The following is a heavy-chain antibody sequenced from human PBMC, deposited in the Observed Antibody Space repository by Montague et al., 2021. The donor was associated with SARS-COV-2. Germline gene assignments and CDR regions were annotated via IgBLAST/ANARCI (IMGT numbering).Heavy chain of an antibody. CDR3: ARHGKTRVAMIVGVIDYFDY. V-gene: IGHV4-39*01. CDR2: IYYSGST. J-gene: IGHJ4*02. D-gene: IGHD3-22*01. CDR1: GGSISSSSYY. Sequence: SETLSLTCTVSGGSISSSSYYWGWIRQPPGKGLEWIGSIYYSGSTYYNPTLKIRVTISVDTSKNQFSLTLSSVTAADTAGYYCARHGKTRVAMIVGVIDYFDYWGQGTLVTVSS.